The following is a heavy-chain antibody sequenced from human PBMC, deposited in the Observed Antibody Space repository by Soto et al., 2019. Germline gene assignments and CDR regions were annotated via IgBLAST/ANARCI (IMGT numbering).Heavy chain of an antibody. J-gene: IGHJ4*02. V-gene: IGHV3-33*01. CDR1: GFMFSSHG. CDR2: IWYDGSNK. Sequence: QVHLVESGGGVVQPGRSLRLSCAASGFMFSSHGMHWIRQAPGKGLERVAVIWYDGSNKYYADSVKGRFTISRDNSKNTLYLQMNSLRVEDTAVYYCGPDTLDYWGQRTLVTVSS. CDR3: GPDTLDY.